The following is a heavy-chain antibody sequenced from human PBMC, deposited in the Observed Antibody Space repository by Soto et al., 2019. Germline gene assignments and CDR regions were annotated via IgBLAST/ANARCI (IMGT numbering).Heavy chain of an antibody. CDR1: GYTFTSYD. CDR2: MNPNSGNT. CDR3: ARGLDCSSTSCHSA. Sequence: GASVEVSCRASGYTFTSYDINWVRQATGQGLEWMGWMNPNSGNTGYAQKFQGRVTMTRNTSISTAYMELSSLRSEDTAVYYCARGLDCSSTSCHSAWGQGTLVTVSS. V-gene: IGHV1-8*01. D-gene: IGHD2-2*01. J-gene: IGHJ5*02.